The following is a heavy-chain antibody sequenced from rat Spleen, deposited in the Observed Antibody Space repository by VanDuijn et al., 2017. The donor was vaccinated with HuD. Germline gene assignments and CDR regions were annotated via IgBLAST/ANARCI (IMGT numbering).Heavy chain of an antibody. CDR1: GFSLTSYN. V-gene: IGHV2-41*01. Sequence: QVQLKESGPGLVQPSQTLSLTCTVAGFSLTSYNVHWVRQPPGKGLEWMGIIWNTGGTRYNSALKSRLSISKDTSKSQVFLKMNSLQTEDTATYYCARGRGLGYVYYGLGDYWGQGVMVTVSS. CDR3: ARGRGLGYVYYGLGDY. CDR2: IWNTGGT. J-gene: IGHJ2*01. D-gene: IGHD1-6*01.